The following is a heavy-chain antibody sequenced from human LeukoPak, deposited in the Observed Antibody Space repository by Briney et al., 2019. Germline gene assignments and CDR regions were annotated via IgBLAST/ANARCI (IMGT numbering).Heavy chain of an antibody. V-gene: IGHV3-7*03. CDR3: ARDQRVYSGYPTKYFDY. CDR2: IKQDGSEK. D-gene: IGHD5-12*01. J-gene: IGHJ4*02. CDR1: EFTFSSYW. Sequence: GGSLRLSCAASEFTFSSYWMSWVRPAPGGGAGWVANIKQDGSEKYYVDSVKGRFTISRDNAKNSLYLQMNSLRAEDTAVYYCARDQRVYSGYPTKYFDYWGQGTLVTVSS.